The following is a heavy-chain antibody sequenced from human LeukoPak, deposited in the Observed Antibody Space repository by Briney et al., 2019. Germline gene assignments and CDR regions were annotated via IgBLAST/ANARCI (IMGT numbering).Heavy chain of an antibody. CDR1: GFTFSNAW. D-gene: IGHD2-15*01. Sequence: GGSLRLSCAASGFTFSNAWMSWVRRAPGKGLEWVGRIKSKTDGGTTDYAAPVKGRFTISRDDSKNTLYLQMNSLRTEDTAVCYCTTDRGGSWAYFDYWGQGTLVTVSS. CDR3: TTDRGGSWAYFDY. CDR2: IKSKTDGGTT. J-gene: IGHJ4*02. V-gene: IGHV3-15*01.